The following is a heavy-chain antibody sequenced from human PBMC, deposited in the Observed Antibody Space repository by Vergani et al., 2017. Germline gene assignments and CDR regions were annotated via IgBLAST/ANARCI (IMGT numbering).Heavy chain of an antibody. D-gene: IGHD3-10*01. Sequence: QVHLVQSGAEVKKPGASVKVSCQTSGYTFSAYYIHWVRQAPGQGLEWMGWVNPNSGDTNYAQKFQGRVTMTRDMAINTTYMELSRLTSDDTAVYYCARDRVAYSGFCCGMDVWGQGTTVTVSS. CDR1: GYTFSAYY. V-gene: IGHV1-2*02. CDR3: ARDRVAYSGFCCGMDV. J-gene: IGHJ6*02. CDR2: VNPNSGDT.